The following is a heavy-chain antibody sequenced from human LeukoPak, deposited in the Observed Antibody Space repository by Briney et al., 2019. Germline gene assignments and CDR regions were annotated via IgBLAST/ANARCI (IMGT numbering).Heavy chain of an antibody. Sequence: PSETLSLTCSVSGGSISSHYWSWIRQPPGKGLEWIGHIHYRGTTNYDPSLRSRLTISIDTSRNRFSLKLRSVTAADTAVYYCVRDFWGEGGYHWFGPWGQGALVTVSS. CDR2: IHYRGTT. D-gene: IGHD5-18*01. CDR3: VRDFWGEGGYHWFGP. CDR1: GGSISSHY. V-gene: IGHV4-59*11. J-gene: IGHJ5*02.